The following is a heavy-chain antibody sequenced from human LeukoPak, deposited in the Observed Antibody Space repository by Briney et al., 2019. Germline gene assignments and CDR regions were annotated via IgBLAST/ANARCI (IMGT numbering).Heavy chain of an antibody. D-gene: IGHD5-24*01. CDR3: AREQRWLQLGYFDY. Sequence: SVKVSCRASRGTFSSYAISWVRQAPGQGLEWMGGIIPIFGTANYAQKFQGRVTITADKSTSTAYMELSSLRSEDTAVYYCAREQRWLQLGYFDYWGQGTLVTVSS. J-gene: IGHJ4*02. V-gene: IGHV1-69*06. CDR2: IIPIFGTA. CDR1: RGTFSSYA.